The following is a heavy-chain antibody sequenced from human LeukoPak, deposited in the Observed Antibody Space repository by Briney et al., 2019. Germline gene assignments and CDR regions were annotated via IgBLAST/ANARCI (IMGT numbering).Heavy chain of an antibody. CDR2: ISSSYI. J-gene: IGHJ4*02. CDR3: ARERRGSMDY. V-gene: IGHV3-21*01. Sequence: GGSLRLSCAASGFTFSSYSMNWVRQAPGKGLEWVSSISSSYIYYADSVKGRFTISRDNAKNSLYLQMNSLRAEDTAVYYCARERRGSMDYWGQGTLVTVSS. D-gene: IGHD2/OR15-2a*01. CDR1: GFTFSSYS.